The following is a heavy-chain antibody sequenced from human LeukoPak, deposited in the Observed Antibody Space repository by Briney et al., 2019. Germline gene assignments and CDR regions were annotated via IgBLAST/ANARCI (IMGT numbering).Heavy chain of an antibody. CDR3: ARREYEGYYYDSSGYYYRGVSSAPFDY. V-gene: IGHV4-39*01. CDR2: IYYSGST. D-gene: IGHD3-22*01. J-gene: IGHJ4*02. CDR1: GGSISSSSYY. Sequence: KPSETLSLTCTVSGGSISSSSYYWGWIRQPPGKGLEWIVSIYYSGSTYYNPSLKSRVTISVDTSKNQFSLKLSSVTAADTAVYYCARREYEGYYYDSSGYYYRGVSSAPFDYWGQGTLVTVSS.